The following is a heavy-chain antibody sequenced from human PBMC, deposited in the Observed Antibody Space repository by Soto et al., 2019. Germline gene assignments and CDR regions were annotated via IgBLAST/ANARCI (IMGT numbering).Heavy chain of an antibody. Sequence: ASAMVSCKASGDTFFSYYMHWVRQAPGRGLEWMGILNPSGGRTSNAQKFQGRVTMTRDTSTSTVYMELSSLRSEETAVDYCAKDGPIFRVVRYGLDVWGQGTTVTVSS. V-gene: IGHV1-46*01. D-gene: IGHD3-3*01. CDR3: AKDGPIFRVVRYGLDV. CDR2: LNPSGGRT. CDR1: GDTFFSYY. J-gene: IGHJ6*02.